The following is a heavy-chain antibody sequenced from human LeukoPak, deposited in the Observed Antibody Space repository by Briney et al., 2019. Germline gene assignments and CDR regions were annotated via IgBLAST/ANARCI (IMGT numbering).Heavy chain of an antibody. CDR1: GFTFSSYW. D-gene: IGHD5-24*01. CDR3: ARDRDGPDY. CDR2: ISPDGSSA. V-gene: IGHV3-74*01. Sequence: GGSLRLSCAASGFTFSSYWMHWVRQAPGKGLVWVSRISPDGSSALYADSVKGRFTISRDNAKNTLYLQMNSLRAEDTAVYYCARDRDGPDYWGQGTLVTVSS. J-gene: IGHJ4*02.